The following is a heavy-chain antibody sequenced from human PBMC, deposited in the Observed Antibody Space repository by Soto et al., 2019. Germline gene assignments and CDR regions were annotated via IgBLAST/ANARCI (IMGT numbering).Heavy chain of an antibody. V-gene: IGHV4-31*03. D-gene: IGHD1-1*01. J-gene: IGHJ4*02. CDR2: IYYSGST. Sequence: QVQLQESGPGLVTPSQTLSLTCTVSGGSISSGGYYWSWIRQHPGKGLEWIGFIYYSGSTYHNPSLKSRLNISVAPSKNQFSLRLSSVTAADTAVYYCARVIGNPSRVFDYWGQGTLVTVSS. CDR1: GGSISSGGYY. CDR3: ARVIGNPSRVFDY.